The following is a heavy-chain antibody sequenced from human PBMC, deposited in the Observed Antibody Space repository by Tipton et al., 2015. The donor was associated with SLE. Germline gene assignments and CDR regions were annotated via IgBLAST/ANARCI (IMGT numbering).Heavy chain of an antibody. D-gene: IGHD6-13*01. J-gene: IGHJ4*02. V-gene: IGHV4-59*01. CDR1: GGSISSYY. CDR3: ARAWGGLIAAADRYYFDY. CDR2: IYYSGST. Sequence: TLSLTCTVSGGSISSYYWSWIRQPPGKGLEWIGYIYYSGSTNYNPSLKSRVTISVDTSKNQFSLKLSSVTAADTAVYYCARAWGGLIAAADRYYFDYWGQGTLVTVSS.